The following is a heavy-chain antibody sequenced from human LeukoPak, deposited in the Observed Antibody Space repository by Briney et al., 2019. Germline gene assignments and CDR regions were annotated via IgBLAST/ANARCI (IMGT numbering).Heavy chain of an antibody. CDR1: GGTFSSYA. Sequence: ASVKVSCKASGGTFSSYAISWVRQAPGQGLEWMGRIIPILGIANYAQKFQGRVTITADKSTSTAYMELSSLRSEDTAVYYCARAAWPTMVRGEVLTWGLDYWGQGTLVTVSS. CDR2: IIPILGIA. V-gene: IGHV1-69*04. J-gene: IGHJ4*02. D-gene: IGHD3-10*01. CDR3: ARAAWPTMVRGEVLTWGLDY.